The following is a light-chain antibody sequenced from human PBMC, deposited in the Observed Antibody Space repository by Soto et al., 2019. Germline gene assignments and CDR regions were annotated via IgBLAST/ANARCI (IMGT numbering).Light chain of an antibody. V-gene: IGKV3-11*01. Sequence: EIVLTQSPATLSLSPGERAILSCRASQSVSRYLAWYQQKPGQAPRLLIYDASNRATGIPARFSGSGSGTDFTRTISSLEPEDFAVYYCQQRGSTFGQGTKVEI. CDR3: QQRGST. CDR1: QSVSRY. J-gene: IGKJ1*01. CDR2: DAS.